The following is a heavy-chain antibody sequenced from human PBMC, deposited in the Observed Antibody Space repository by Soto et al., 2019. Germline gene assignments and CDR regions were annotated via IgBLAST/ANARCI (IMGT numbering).Heavy chain of an antibody. Sequence: EVQLLESGGGLVQPGGSLRLSCAASGFTFSSYAMSWVRQAPGKGLEWVSAISGSGGSTYYADSVKGRFTISRDNSKNTLYLQMNSLRAEDMAVYYCAKVWLPDGIYYYDSSGYYPYYYYGMDVWGQGTTVTVSS. D-gene: IGHD3-22*01. CDR1: GFTFSSYA. J-gene: IGHJ6*02. CDR3: AKVWLPDGIYYYDSSGYYPYYYYGMDV. V-gene: IGHV3-23*01. CDR2: ISGSGGST.